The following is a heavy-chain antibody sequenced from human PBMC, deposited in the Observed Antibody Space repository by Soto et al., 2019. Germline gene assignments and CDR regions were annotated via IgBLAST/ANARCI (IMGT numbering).Heavy chain of an antibody. CDR2: INAGNGNT. D-gene: IGHD3-22*01. CDR3: ARTDYDSRGYSQAFDY. CDR1: GYTFTSYA. J-gene: IGHJ4*02. Sequence: ASVKVSCKASGYTFTSYAMHWVRQAPGQRLEWMGWINAGNGNTKYSQKFQGRVTITRDTSASTAYMELSSLRSEDTAVYYCARTDYDSRGYSQAFDYWGQGTLVTVSS. V-gene: IGHV1-3*01.